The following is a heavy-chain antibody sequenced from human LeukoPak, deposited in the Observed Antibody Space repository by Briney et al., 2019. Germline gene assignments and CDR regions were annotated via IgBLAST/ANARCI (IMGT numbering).Heavy chain of an antibody. J-gene: IGHJ4*02. CDR3: ARDRRSGLFDY. Sequence: GGSLRLSCAASGFTFSSYWMSWVRQAPGKGLEWVANIKQDGSEKYYVDSVKGRFTISRDNAKNSLYLQMNSLRAEDTALYYCARDRRSGLFDYWGQGTLVTVSS. CDR2: IKQDGSEK. CDR1: GFTFSSYW. V-gene: IGHV3-7*03. D-gene: IGHD3-10*01.